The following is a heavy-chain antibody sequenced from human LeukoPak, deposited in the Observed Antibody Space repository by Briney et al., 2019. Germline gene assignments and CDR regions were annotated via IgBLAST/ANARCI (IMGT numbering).Heavy chain of an antibody. CDR3: TKYFASGSYYKLPH. Sequence: GGSLRLSCAASGFTFSGYAMSWVRQAPGKGLEWVSTISGSGAYTYYADSVKGRFTISRDNSKNTLYLQMNSLRAEDTAVYYCTKYFASGSYYKLPHWGQGTLVTVSS. CDR2: ISGSGAYT. V-gene: IGHV3-23*01. D-gene: IGHD3-10*01. J-gene: IGHJ1*01. CDR1: GFTFSGYA.